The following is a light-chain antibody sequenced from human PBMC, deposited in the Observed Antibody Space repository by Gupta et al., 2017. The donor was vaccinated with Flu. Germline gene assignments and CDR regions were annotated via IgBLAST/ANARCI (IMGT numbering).Light chain of an antibody. Sequence: SNIGSDYGVHWYQHLPGTAPKLLIFRNSNRPSGVPDRFSGSQSGTSASLAITGLQAEDEADYYCQSYDSNLSVVLFGGGTKVTVL. CDR3: QSYDSNLSVVL. CDR1: SNIGSDYG. V-gene: IGLV1-40*01. CDR2: RNS. J-gene: IGLJ2*01.